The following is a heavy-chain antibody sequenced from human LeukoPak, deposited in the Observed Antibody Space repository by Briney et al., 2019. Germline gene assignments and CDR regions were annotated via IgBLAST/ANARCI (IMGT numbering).Heavy chain of an antibody. CDR1: GFTFSDYY. J-gene: IGHJ4*02. CDR2: ISSSGSTL. CDR3: ARDRYYYDSTNYS. V-gene: IGHV3-11*01. Sequence: GGSLRLSCAASGFTFSDYYMSRIRQAPGKGLEWISYISSSGSTLYYADSVKGRFTISRDNAMNSLFLQMNSLRAEDTAVYYCARDRYYYDSTNYSGGQGTLVTVSS. D-gene: IGHD3-22*01.